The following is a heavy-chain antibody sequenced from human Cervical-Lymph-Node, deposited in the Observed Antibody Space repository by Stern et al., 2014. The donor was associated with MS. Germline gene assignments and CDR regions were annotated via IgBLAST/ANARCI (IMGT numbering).Heavy chain of an antibody. CDR3: ARRIQLWNHWYFDL. D-gene: IGHD5-18*01. V-gene: IGHV4-39*01. CDR1: GGSISSSSYY. CDR2: IYYSGST. J-gene: IGHJ2*01. Sequence: QVQLQESGPGLVKPSETLSLTCTVSGGSISSSSYYWGWIRQPPGKGLEWIGSIYYSGSTYYNPSLKSRVTISVDTSKNQFSLKLSSVTAADTAVYYCARRIQLWNHWYFDLWGRGTLVTVSS.